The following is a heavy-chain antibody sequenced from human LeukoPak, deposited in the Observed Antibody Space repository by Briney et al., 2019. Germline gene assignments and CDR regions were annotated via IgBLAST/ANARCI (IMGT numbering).Heavy chain of an antibody. J-gene: IGHJ4*02. CDR3: ARLYGSGSYGQN. Sequence: PSETLSLTCTVSGGSISSSSYYWGWIRQPPGKGLESIGSIYYSGSTYYNPSLKSRVTISVDTSKNQFSLKLSSVTTADTAVYYCARLYGSGSYGQNWGQGTLVTVSS. CDR2: IYYSGST. D-gene: IGHD3-10*01. CDR1: GGSISSSSYY. V-gene: IGHV4-39*01.